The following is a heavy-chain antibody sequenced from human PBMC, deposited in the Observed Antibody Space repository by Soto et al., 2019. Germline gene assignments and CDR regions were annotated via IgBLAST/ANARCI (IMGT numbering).Heavy chain of an antibody. Sequence: PGGSLRLSCAASGFTFDDYAMLCVRQAGGRGVGWVSGISWNSGSIGYADSVKGRFTISRDNAKNALYLQMNSLRAEDTALYCCAKESADGNAWGQGTLVTVSS. CDR3: AKESADGNA. V-gene: IGHV3-9*01. CDR2: ISWNSGSI. CDR1: GFTFDDYA. J-gene: IGHJ5*02. D-gene: IGHD6-13*01.